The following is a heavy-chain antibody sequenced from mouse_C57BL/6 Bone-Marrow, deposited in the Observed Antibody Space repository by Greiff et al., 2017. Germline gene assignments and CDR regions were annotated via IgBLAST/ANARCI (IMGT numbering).Heavy chain of an antibody. CDR2: IVPGRGST. CDR3: ARVGFLYYFDY. Sequence: LQESGPELVKPGASVKISCKASGYPFTAYYIHWVKQRPGQGLEWIGWIVPGRGSTYYNEKFKGKAPLTVDKSSSTAYMLLSSLTSDDSAVYFCARVGFLYYFDYWGQGTTLTVSS. V-gene: IGHV1-75*01. D-gene: IGHD2-2*01. CDR1: GYPFTAYY. J-gene: IGHJ2*01.